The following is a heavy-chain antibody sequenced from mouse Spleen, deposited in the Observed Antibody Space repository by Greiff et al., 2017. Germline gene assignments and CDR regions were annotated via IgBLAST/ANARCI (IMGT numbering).Heavy chain of an antibody. D-gene: IGHD1-1*01. CDR1: GYTFTSYW. J-gene: IGHJ1*01. CDR2: IYPGNSDT. Sequence: VQLQQSGTVLARPGASVKMSCKTSGYTFTSYWMHWVKQRPGQGLEWIGAIYPGNSDTSYNQKFKGKAKLTAVTSASTAYMELSSLTNEDSAVYYCTRSGYYGSSPRYWYFDVWGAGTTVTVSS. CDR3: TRSGYYGSSPRYWYFDV. V-gene: IGHV1-5*01.